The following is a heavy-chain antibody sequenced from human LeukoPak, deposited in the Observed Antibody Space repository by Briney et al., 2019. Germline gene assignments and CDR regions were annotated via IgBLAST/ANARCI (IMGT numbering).Heavy chain of an antibody. Sequence: ASVKVSCKASGGTFSSYAISWVRQAPGQGLEWMGRIIPIFGTANYAQKFQGRVTITTDESTSTDYMELSSLRSEDTAVYYCARGVGGIVATIKRYGEPYYFDYWGQGTLVTVSS. CDR3: ARGVGGIVATIKRYGEPYYFDY. CDR2: IIPIFGTA. V-gene: IGHV1-69*05. J-gene: IGHJ4*02. D-gene: IGHD5-12*01. CDR1: GGTFSSYA.